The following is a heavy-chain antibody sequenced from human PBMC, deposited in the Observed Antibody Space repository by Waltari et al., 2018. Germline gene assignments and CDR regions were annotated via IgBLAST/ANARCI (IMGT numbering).Heavy chain of an antibody. CDR1: GGSISGFS. V-gene: IGHV4-59*01. CDR3: ARGGGGDWEWFDP. J-gene: IGHJ5*02. D-gene: IGHD2-21*02. CDR2: IYYTGSP. Sequence: QVQLQESGPSLLKPSETLSLICTVSGGSISGFSWSWVRQPPGKGLDWIGYIYYTGSPNFNPSLKSRVTMSVDTSKNQFSLKLSSVTAADTAFYYCARGGGGDWEWFDPWGQGTLVTVSS.